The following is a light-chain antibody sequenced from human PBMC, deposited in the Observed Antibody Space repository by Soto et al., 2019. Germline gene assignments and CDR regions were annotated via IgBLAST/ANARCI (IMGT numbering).Light chain of an antibody. CDR1: QSVGNDY. Sequence: EIVLTQSPGTLSLSPGERVTLSCRASQSVGNDYLGWYQQKPGQAPRPLIFNASRRPTGISDRFSGSGSGTDFTLTISRLEPEDFAVYYCHQYAYSPQTFGQGTRLEIK. J-gene: IGKJ5*01. V-gene: IGKV3-20*01. CDR3: HQYAYSPQT. CDR2: NAS.